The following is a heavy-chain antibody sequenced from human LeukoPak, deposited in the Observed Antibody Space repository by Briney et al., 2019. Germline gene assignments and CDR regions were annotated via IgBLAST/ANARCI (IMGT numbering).Heavy chain of an antibody. J-gene: IGHJ5*02. CDR3: ARRPFMITFGGVIAPPNWFDP. D-gene: IGHD3-16*02. CDR1: GDSISGYY. V-gene: IGHV4-59*12. CDR2: TSSSGST. Sequence: SETLSLTCTVSGDSISGYYWTWIRQPPGKGLEWIGYTSSSGSTNYNPSLKSRVTISVDTSKNQFSLKLSSVTAAETAVYYCARRPFMITFGGVIAPPNWFDPWGQGTLVTVSS.